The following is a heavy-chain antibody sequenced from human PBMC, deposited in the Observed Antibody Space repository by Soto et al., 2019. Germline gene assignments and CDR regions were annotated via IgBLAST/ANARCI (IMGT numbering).Heavy chain of an antibody. D-gene: IGHD6-6*01. CDR2: IYYSGSP. V-gene: IGHV4-59*01. CDR1: GGSISSYY. Sequence: SETLSLTCTVSGGSISSYYWSWIRQPPGKGLEWIGYIYYSGSPNYNPSLKSRVTISVDTSKNQFSLKLSSVTAADTAVYYCARDSRPGYYYYGMDVCG. J-gene: IGHJ6*02. CDR3: ARDSRPGYYYYGMDV.